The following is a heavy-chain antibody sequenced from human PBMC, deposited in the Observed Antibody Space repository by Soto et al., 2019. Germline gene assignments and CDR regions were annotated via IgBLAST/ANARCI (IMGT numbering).Heavy chain of an antibody. CDR1: GFTFSSYG. CDR2: ISYDGSNK. CDR3: AKDISSSSDYYYYYGMDV. Sequence: ESGGGVVQPGRSLRLSCAASGFTFSSYGMHWVRQAPGKGLEWVAVISYDGSNKYYADSVKGRFTISRDNSKNTLYLQMNSLRAEDTAVYYCAKDISSSSDYYYYYGMDVWGQGTTVTVSS. D-gene: IGHD6-13*01. J-gene: IGHJ6*02. V-gene: IGHV3-30*18.